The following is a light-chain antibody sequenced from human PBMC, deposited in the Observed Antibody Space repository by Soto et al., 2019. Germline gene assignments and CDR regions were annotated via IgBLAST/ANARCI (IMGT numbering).Light chain of an antibody. CDR1: SSNIGAGYD. CDR3: QSYDSSLSGHWV. CDR2: GNS. V-gene: IGLV1-40*01. Sequence: QAVVTQPPSVSGAPGQRVTISCTGSSSNIGAGYDVHWYQQLPGTAPKLLIYGNSNRPSGVPDRCSGSKSGTSASLAITGLQAEDEADYYCQSYDSSLSGHWVFGGGTKLTVL. J-gene: IGLJ3*02.